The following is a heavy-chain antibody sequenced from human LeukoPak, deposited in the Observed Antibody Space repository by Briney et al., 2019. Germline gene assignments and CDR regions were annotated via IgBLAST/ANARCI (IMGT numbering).Heavy chain of an antibody. CDR1: GYTFTNYW. CDR2: IYPGDFDT. D-gene: IGHD2-21*02. J-gene: IGHJ4*02. V-gene: IGHV5-51*01. CDR3: TRRGDWAFEY. Sequence: GESLKISCKASGYTFTNYWIGWVRQMPGKGLEWMGIIYPGDFDTTYGPSFEGQVTISADKSITTAYLQWSSLKASDTAIYYCTRRGDWAFEYWGQGTLDTVSS.